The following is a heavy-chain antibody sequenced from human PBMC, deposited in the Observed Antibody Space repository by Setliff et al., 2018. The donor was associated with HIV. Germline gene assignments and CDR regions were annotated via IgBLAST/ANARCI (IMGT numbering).Heavy chain of an antibody. CDR1: GGSINSSSYY. CDR2: IYYSGST. V-gene: IGHV4-39*07. Sequence: PSETLSLTCIVSGGSINSSSYYWAWIRQPPGKGLEWIGSIYYSGSTYYTPSLKSRGTISVDTSKNQFSLKLNSVTAADTAVYYCARDSNAPYFQHWGPGTLVTVSS. J-gene: IGHJ1*01. D-gene: IGHD1-1*01. CDR3: ARDSNAPYFQH.